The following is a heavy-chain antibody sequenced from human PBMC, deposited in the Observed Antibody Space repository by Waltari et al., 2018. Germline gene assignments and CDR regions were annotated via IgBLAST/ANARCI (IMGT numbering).Heavy chain of an antibody. CDR1: GFTVSSNY. CDR3: ASSQGYCSGGSCYSYWFDP. CDR2: IYSGVRT. V-gene: IGHV3-53*01. D-gene: IGHD2-15*01. J-gene: IGHJ5*02. Sequence: EVQLVESGGGLIQPGGSLRLPCAASGFTVSSNYMSWVRQAPGKGLGWVSVIYSGVRTYDADYEKGRFTIARDNSKNTLYLQMNSLRAEDTAVYYCASSQGYCSGGSCYSYWFDPWGQGTLVTVSS.